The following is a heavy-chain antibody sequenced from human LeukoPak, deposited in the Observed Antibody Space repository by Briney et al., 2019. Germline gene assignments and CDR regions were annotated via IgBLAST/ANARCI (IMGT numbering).Heavy chain of an antibody. CDR3: ARDRGVATGPFAI. V-gene: IGHV4-59*01. CDR2: IYYSGST. CDR1: GGSISSYY. Sequence: SETLSLTCTVSGGSISSYYWSWIRQPPGKGLEWIGYIYYSGSTNYNPSLKSRVTISVDTSKNQFSLKLSSVTAADTAVYYCARDRGVATGPFAIWGERTMVTVSS. J-gene: IGHJ3*02.